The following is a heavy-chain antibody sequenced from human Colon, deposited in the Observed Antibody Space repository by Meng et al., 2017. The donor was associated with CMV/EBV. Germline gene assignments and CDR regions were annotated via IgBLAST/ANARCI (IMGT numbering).Heavy chain of an antibody. J-gene: IGHJ4*02. CDR3: ARGWPPDY. V-gene: IGHV3-48*03. Sequence: GESLKISCEASGFMFSAHEMNWVRQAPGKGLEWVSRISDSGTSIYYADSVKGRFTLSRNNAQNSVYLQMDSLTAEDTAIYYCARGWPPDYWGQGTLVTVSS. D-gene: IGHD6-13*01. CDR1: GFMFSAHE. CDR2: ISDSGTSI.